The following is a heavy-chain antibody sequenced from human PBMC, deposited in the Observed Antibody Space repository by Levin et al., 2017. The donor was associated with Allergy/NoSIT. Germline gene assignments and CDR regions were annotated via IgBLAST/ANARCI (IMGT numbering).Heavy chain of an antibody. CDR1: GFIFDDYA. J-gene: IGHJ4*02. Sequence: GESLKISCAASGFIFDDYAMHWVRQAPGKGLEWVSLVSWDGGSAYYADSVKGRFTITRDNSKNSLYLQMHTLRAEDTALYYCAKDKLSHAPSGIDYWGQGTLVTVSS. CDR2: VSWDGGSA. CDR3: AKDKLSHAPSGIDY. V-gene: IGHV3-43D*03. D-gene: IGHD3-10*01.